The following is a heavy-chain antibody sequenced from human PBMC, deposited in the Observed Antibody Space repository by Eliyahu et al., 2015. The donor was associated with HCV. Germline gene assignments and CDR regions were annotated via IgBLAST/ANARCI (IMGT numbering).Heavy chain of an antibody. CDR1: GFTFTDHY. CDR3: ASGDSLNNWFDS. V-gene: IGHV3-72*01. J-gene: IGHJ5*01. CDR2: TRNKANSYIT. Sequence: EVQLVESGGGLVQPGGSLRLSCTASGFTFTDHYMDWVRQAPGQGLEWVGRTRNKANSYITEYAASVKSRFTILRDDSKNSLYLQMNSLKIEDTAMYYCASGDSLNNWFDSWGQGTLVTVSS. D-gene: IGHD2-15*01.